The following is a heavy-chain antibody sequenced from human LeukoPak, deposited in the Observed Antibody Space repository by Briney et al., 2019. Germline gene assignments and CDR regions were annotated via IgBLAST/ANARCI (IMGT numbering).Heavy chain of an antibody. V-gene: IGHV3-30*02. CDR2: IRYYGSNK. CDR1: GCTFSSCG. D-gene: IGHD4-17*01. Sequence: GGSLRLSCAASGCTFSSCGMHWVRQAPGTGLEWVAFIRYYGSNKYYADSVKGRFTISRDNSTNTLYLQKNSLRAEDTAVYYCAKPQADYGGYARGGWFQHWGQGTLVTVSS. J-gene: IGHJ1*01. CDR3: AKPQADYGGYARGGWFQH.